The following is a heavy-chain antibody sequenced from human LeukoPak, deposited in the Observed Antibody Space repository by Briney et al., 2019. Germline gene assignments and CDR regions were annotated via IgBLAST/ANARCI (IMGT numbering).Heavy chain of an antibody. CDR3: ARDPGYCSGGSCYSFDY. D-gene: IGHD2-15*01. CDR1: GYTFTGYY. V-gene: IGHV1-2*06. Sequence: GASVKVSCKASGYTFTGYYMHWVRQAPRQGLEWMGRINPNNRGTNYAQKFQGRVTMTRDTSISTAYMELSRLRSDDTAVYYCARDPGYCSGGSCYSFDYWGQGTLVTVSS. CDR2: INPNNRGT. J-gene: IGHJ4*02.